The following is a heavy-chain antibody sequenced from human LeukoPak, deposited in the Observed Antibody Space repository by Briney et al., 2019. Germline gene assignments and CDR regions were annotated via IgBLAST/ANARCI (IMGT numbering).Heavy chain of an antibody. J-gene: IGHJ4*02. V-gene: IGHV4-4*07. Sequence: ASETLSLTCTVSGGSISSYYWSWIRQPAGKGLEWIGLIYTSGSANYNPSLKSRVTMSVDTSKNQFSLKLSSVTAADTAVYYCARSPSSSSSLWGQGTLVTVSS. CDR3: ARSPSSSSSL. CDR1: GGSISSYY. CDR2: IYTSGSA. D-gene: IGHD6-6*01.